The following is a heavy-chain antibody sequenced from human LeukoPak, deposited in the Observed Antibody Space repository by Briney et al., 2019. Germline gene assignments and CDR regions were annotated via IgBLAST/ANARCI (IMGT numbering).Heavy chain of an antibody. D-gene: IGHD1-26*01. Sequence: GGSLRLSCAASGFTFSSYGMSWVRQAPGKGLEWVSAISGSGGSTYYADSVKGRFTISRDNSKNTLYLQMNSLRAEDTAVYYCAKDGRYSGSYYSYYWGQGTLVTVSS. J-gene: IGHJ4*02. CDR1: GFTFSSYG. CDR3: AKDGRYSGSYYSYY. V-gene: IGHV3-23*01. CDR2: ISGSGGST.